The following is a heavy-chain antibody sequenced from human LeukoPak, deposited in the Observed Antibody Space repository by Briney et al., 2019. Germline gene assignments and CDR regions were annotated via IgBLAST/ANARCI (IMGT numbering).Heavy chain of an antibody. J-gene: IGHJ3*02. CDR1: GYTFTSYY. D-gene: IGHD3-22*01. CDR3: TRGRNYYDSSSYFYEGHDVDI. Sequence: ASVTVSCKASGYTFTSYYMYWRRQTPVQGLEWVRIINPSVSRIRYAQKFQGRVNMTRDPSTSIVYMELSSLRSEDKAVYYCTRGRNYYDSSSYFYEGHDVDIWGQGIMVIVSS. V-gene: IGHV1-46*01. CDR2: INPSVSRI.